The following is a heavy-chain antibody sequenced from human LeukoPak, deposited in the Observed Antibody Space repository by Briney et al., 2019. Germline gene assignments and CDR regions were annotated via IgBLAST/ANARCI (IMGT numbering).Heavy chain of an antibody. CDR2: IYDVGRT. D-gene: IGHD2-15*01. V-gene: IGHV3-53*01. CDR3: AKNGDRGAYCSGGSCYPYYYYYMDV. J-gene: IGHJ6*03. Sequence: GGSLRLSCAASGFTVSSNYMSWVRQAPGKGLEWVSVIYDVGRTYYADSVKGRFTISRDNSKNTLSLQMNSLRAEDTAIYYCAKNGDRGAYCSGGSCYPYYYYYMDVWGKGTTVTISS. CDR1: GFTVSSNY.